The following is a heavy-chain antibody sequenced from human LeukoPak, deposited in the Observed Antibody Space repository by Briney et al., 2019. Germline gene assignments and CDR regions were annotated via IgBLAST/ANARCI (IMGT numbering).Heavy chain of an antibody. CDR3: ARGSDIVVVPARGGWWFDP. CDR2: IYYSGST. V-gene: IGHV4-59*01. D-gene: IGHD2-2*01. J-gene: IGHJ5*02. Sequence: PSETLSLTCTVSGGSISSYYWSWIRQPPGKGLEWIGYIYYSGSTNYNPSLKSRVTISVDTSKNQFSLKLSSVTAADTAVYYCARGSDIVVVPARGGWWFDPWGQGTLVTVSS. CDR1: GGSISSYY.